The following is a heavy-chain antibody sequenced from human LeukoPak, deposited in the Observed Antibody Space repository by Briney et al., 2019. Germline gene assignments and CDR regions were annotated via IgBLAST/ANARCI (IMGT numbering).Heavy chain of an antibody. Sequence: SETLSLTCTVSGGSISSYYWSWIRQPPGKGLEWIGYIYYSGSTNYNPSLKSRVTISVDTSKNQFSLKLSSVTAADTAVYYCARTHPKHYYDSSGLSYYFDYWGQGTLVTVSS. V-gene: IGHV4-59*01. CDR1: GGSISSYY. J-gene: IGHJ4*02. D-gene: IGHD3-22*01. CDR2: IYYSGST. CDR3: ARTHPKHYYDSSGLSYYFDY.